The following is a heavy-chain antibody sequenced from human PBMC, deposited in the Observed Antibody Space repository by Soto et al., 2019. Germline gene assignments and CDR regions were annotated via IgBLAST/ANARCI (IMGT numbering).Heavy chain of an antibody. V-gene: IGHV1-18*01. CDR3: ARAGQYYDASGYAN. D-gene: IGHD3-22*01. CDR1: GYSFATSG. CDR2: ISAYNGNT. J-gene: IGHJ4*02. Sequence: QVKLVQSGTEVKKPGASIKVSCKASGYSFATSGMSWVRQAPGQGLEWMGWISAYNGNTNYDQNLQDRVTMTTETSTTTAYLEVRNLRSDGTAVYYCARAGQYYDASGYANWGQGTLVTVSS.